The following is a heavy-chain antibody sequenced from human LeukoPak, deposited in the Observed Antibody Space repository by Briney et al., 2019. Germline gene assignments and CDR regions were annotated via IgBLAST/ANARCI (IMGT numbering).Heavy chain of an antibody. Sequence: ASVKVSCKASGYTFTSYGISWGRQAHGQGIEWMGWMSAYNGNTNYAQKLQGRVTMTTDTSTSTAYMELRSLRSDDTAVYYCATTRPDYDILPGSYYYGMDVWGQGTTVTVSS. CDR1: GYTFTSYG. J-gene: IGHJ6*02. CDR2: MSAYNGNT. D-gene: IGHD3-9*01. V-gene: IGHV1-18*01. CDR3: ATTRPDYDILPGSYYYGMDV.